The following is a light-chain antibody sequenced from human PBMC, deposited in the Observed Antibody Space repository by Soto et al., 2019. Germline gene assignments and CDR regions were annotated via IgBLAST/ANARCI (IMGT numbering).Light chain of an antibody. J-gene: IGKJ1*01. V-gene: IGKV3-20*01. CDR3: QQYDSSQWT. Sequence: EIVLTQSPGTLSLSPGERATLSCRASQSVSSSYLAWYQQKPGQAPKFLIYGVSSRATGIPDRFSGSGSGTDITLTISRLEPEDFAVYYCQQYDSSQWTFGQGTKVEIK. CDR2: GVS. CDR1: QSVSSSY.